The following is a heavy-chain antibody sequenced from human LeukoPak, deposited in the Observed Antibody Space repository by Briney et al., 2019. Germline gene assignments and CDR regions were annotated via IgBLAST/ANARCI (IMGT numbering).Heavy chain of an antibody. CDR1: GFTFSSYS. D-gene: IGHD3-22*01. Sequence: PGGSLRPSCAASGFTFSSYSMNWVRQAPGKGLEWVGRIRSNSDGGTIDYAAPVKGRFTLSRDDSKTTLYLQMNSLQTEDTAVYYCATDFYDSTWGQGTLVTVSS. V-gene: IGHV3-15*07. CDR3: ATDFYDST. CDR2: IRSNSDGGTI. J-gene: IGHJ5*02.